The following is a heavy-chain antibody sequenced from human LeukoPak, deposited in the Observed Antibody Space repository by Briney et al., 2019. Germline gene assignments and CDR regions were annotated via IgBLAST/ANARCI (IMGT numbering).Heavy chain of an antibody. CDR2: ISSSSSYI. V-gene: IGHV3-21*01. J-gene: IGHJ5*02. D-gene: IGHD3-3*01. CDR1: GFTFSSYS. CDR3: ARDSDITIFGVVLLNWFDP. Sequence: GGSLRLSCAASGFTFSSYSMNWVRQAPGKGLEWVSSISSSSSYIYYADSVKGRFTISRDNAKNSLYLQMNSLRAEDTAVYYCARDSDITIFGVVLLNWFDPWGQGTLVTVSS.